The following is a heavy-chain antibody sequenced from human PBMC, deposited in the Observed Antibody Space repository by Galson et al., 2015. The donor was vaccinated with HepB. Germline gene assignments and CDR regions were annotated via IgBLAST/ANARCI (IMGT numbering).Heavy chain of an antibody. D-gene: IGHD5-12*01. CDR1: GGTFSSYA. Sequence: SVKVSCKASGGTFSSYAISWVRQAPGQGLEWMGRIIPILGIANYAQKFQGRVTITADKSTSTAYMELSSLRSEDTAVYYCARDNQGGQWLRSSYYYYGMDVWGQGTTVTVSS. CDR3: ARDNQGGQWLRSSYYYYGMDV. V-gene: IGHV1-69*04. CDR2: IIPILGIA. J-gene: IGHJ6*02.